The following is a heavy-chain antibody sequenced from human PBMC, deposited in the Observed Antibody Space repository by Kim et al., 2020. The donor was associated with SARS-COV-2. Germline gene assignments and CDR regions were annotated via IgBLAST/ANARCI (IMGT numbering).Heavy chain of an antibody. Sequence: ASVKVSCKASGYTFTSYGISWVRQAPGQGLEWMGWISAYNGNTNYAQKLQGRVTMTTDTSTSTAYMELRSLRSDDTAVYYCARDLEDIVVVPAAEYYYYGMDVWGQGTTVTVSS. D-gene: IGHD2-2*01. V-gene: IGHV1-18*01. J-gene: IGHJ6*02. CDR3: ARDLEDIVVVPAAEYYYYGMDV. CDR2: ISAYNGNT. CDR1: GYTFTSYG.